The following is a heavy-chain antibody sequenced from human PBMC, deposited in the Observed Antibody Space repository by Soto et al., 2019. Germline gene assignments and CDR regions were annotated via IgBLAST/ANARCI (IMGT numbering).Heavy chain of an antibody. J-gene: IGHJ3*01. Sequence: QLQLQESGPGLVKPSETLALACTVSSGSITRDRHNWDWIRQPPGKGLQWIGTIYYTGSTDYNPSLERRVMSSADTSKNQFALKLNSVTAADTAVYYCARFSGKAFDAWGHGTAVIVSP. V-gene: IGHV4-39*01. CDR1: SGSITRDRHN. CDR2: IYYTGST. CDR3: ARFSGKAFDA.